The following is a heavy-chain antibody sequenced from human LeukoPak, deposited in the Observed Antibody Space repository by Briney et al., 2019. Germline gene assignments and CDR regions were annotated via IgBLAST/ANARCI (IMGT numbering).Heavy chain of an antibody. D-gene: IGHD3-3*01. CDR1: GYTFTSYY. Sequence: ASVKVSCKASGYTFTSYYMHWVRQAPGQGLERMGIINPSGGSTSYAQKFQGRVTMTRDMSTSTVYMELSSLRSEDTAVYYCARDGGIITIFGVVINNWFDPWGQGTLVTVSS. J-gene: IGHJ5*02. CDR3: ARDGGIITIFGVVINNWFDP. V-gene: IGHV1-46*01. CDR2: INPSGGST.